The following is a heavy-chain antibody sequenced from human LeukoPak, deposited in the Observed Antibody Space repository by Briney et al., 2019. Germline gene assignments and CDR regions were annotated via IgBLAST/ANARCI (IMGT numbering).Heavy chain of an antibody. Sequence: SEAPSLTCTVSGGSISSSSYYWGWIRQPPGKGLEWIGSIYYSGSTYYNPSLKSRVTISVDTSKNQFSLKLSSVTAADTAVYYCARLILAYCGGDCYWVGRGAFDIWGQGTMVTVSS. J-gene: IGHJ3*02. D-gene: IGHD2-21*01. CDR3: ARLILAYCGGDCYWVGRGAFDI. CDR2: IYYSGST. V-gene: IGHV4-39*01. CDR1: GGSISSSSYY.